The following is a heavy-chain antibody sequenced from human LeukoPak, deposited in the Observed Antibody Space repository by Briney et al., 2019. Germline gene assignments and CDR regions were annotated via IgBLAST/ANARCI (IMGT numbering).Heavy chain of an antibody. CDR3: AKQWMRLSL. V-gene: IGHV3-23*01. Sequence: PGGSLRLSCAASGFIISGYDMRWVRQARGEGLEWVSGISGRGGSTDYADSVKSRFIISRDNSKNTLYLQMNSLRAEHTAVYYCAKQWMRLSLWGQGTMVTVSS. CDR2: ISGRGGST. CDR1: GFIISGYD. J-gene: IGHJ4*02. D-gene: IGHD5-18*01.